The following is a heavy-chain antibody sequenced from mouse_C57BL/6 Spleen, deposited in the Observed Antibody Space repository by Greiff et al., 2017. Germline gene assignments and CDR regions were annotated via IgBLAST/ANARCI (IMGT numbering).Heavy chain of an antibody. CDR1: GYTFTSYW. CDR2: IYPGSGST. Sequence: VQLQQPGAELVKPGASVKMSCKASGYTFTSYWITWVKQRPGQGLEWIGDIYPGSGSTNYNEKFKSKATLTVDTSSSTAYMQLSSLTSEDSAVYYCAREVYDYGNYFDYWGQGTTLTVSS. J-gene: IGHJ2*01. CDR3: AREVYDYGNYFDY. V-gene: IGHV1-55*01. D-gene: IGHD2-4*01.